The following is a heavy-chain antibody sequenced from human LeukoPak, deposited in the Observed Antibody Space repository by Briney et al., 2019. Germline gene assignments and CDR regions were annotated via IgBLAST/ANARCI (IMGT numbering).Heavy chain of an antibody. CDR2: IYYSGST. Sequence: SETLSLTCTVSGASISSYHWSWIRQPPGKGLEWIGYIYYSGSTDYNPSLKSRVTISVDASKDQFSLKLSSVTAADTAVYYCASHSGAYYFDSWGQRALVSVSS. CDR1: GASISSYH. V-gene: IGHV4-59*01. D-gene: IGHD2-15*01. J-gene: IGHJ4*02. CDR3: ASHSGAYYFDS.